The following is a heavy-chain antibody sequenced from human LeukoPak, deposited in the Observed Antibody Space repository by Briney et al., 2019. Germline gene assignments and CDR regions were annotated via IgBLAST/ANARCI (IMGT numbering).Heavy chain of an antibody. CDR2: IYYSGST. J-gene: IGHJ4*02. CDR1: GGSISSSSYY. Sequence: SETLSRTCTVSGGSISSSSYYWGWIRQPPGKGLEWIGNIYYSGSTYRNPSLKSRVTISADTSKNQFSLMLSSVTAADTAVYYCTRRVSASSWRDYWGQGTLVTVSS. CDR3: TRRVSASSWRDY. V-gene: IGHV4-39*01. D-gene: IGHD6-13*01.